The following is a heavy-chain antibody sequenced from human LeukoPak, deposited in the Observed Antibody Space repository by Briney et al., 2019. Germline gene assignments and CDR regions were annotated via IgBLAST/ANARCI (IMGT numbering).Heavy chain of an antibody. D-gene: IGHD6-6*01. CDR2: INPNSGGT. Sequence: ASVKVSCKASGYTFTGYYMHWVRQAPGQGLEWMGWINPNSGGTNYAQKFQGRVTMTRDTSISTAYMELSRLRSDDTAVYYCARAISSSPLYDYWGQGTLVTVSS. CDR1: GYTFTGYY. CDR3: ARAISSSPLYDY. J-gene: IGHJ4*02. V-gene: IGHV1-2*02.